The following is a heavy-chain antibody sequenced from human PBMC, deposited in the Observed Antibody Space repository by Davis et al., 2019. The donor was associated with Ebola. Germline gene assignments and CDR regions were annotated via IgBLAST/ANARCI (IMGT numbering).Heavy chain of an antibody. V-gene: IGHV3-33*06. J-gene: IGHJ4*02. Sequence: GESLKISCAASGFTFSSYGMHWVRQAPGKGLEWVAVIWYDGSNKYYADSVKGRFTISRDNSKNTLYLQMNSLRAEDTAVYYCAKGGSIWALGYFDYWGQGTLVTVSS. D-gene: IGHD3-3*02. CDR1: GFTFSSYG. CDR2: IWYDGSNK. CDR3: AKGGSIWALGYFDY.